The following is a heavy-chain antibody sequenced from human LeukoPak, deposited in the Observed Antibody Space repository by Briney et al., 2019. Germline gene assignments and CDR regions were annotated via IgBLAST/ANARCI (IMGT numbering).Heavy chain of an antibody. D-gene: IGHD6-13*01. Sequence: GGSLRLSCAASGFTFSSYGMHWVRQAPGKGLEWVAVISYDGSNKYYADSVKGRFTISRDNSKNTLYLQMNSLRAEDTAVYYCAKQAIAAAAYYWGQGTLVTVSS. CDR2: ISYDGSNK. CDR1: GFTFSSYG. CDR3: AKQAIAAAAYY. J-gene: IGHJ4*02. V-gene: IGHV3-30*18.